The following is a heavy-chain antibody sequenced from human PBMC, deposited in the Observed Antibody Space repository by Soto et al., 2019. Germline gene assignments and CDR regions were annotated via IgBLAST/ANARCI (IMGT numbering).Heavy chain of an antibody. D-gene: IGHD6-19*01. CDR2: ISGSGGTT. Sequence: EVQLLESGGGLVQPGGSLTLSCAASGFTFSSYAMSWVRQAPGKGLEWVSAISGSGGTTYYADSVKGRFTFSRDNSKNALYLQRNCLRAEDTAVYYCAKTANGWFSAFDIWGQGTMVTVSS. V-gene: IGHV3-23*01. CDR3: AKTANGWFSAFDI. CDR1: GFTFSSYA. J-gene: IGHJ3*02.